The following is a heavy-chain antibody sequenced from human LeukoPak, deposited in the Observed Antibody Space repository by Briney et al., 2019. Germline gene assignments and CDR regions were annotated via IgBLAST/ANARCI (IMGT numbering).Heavy chain of an antibody. CDR3: ARKGRSGYDSRRSNWFDP. Sequence: SETPSLTCTVSGYSISSGYYWGWIRQPPGKGLEWIGSIYHSGSTYYNPSLKSRVTISVDTSKNQFSLKLSSVTAADTAVYYCARKGRSGYDSRRSNWFDPWGQGTLVTVSS. D-gene: IGHD5-12*01. V-gene: IGHV4-38-2*02. J-gene: IGHJ5*02. CDR1: GYSISSGYY. CDR2: IYHSGST.